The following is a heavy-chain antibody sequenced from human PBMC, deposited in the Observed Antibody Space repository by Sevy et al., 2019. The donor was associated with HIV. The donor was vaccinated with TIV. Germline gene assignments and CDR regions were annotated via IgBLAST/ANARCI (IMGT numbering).Heavy chain of an antibody. D-gene: IGHD2-2*01. CDR1: GFTFSSYD. Sequence: GGSLRLSCAASGFTFSSYDMHWVRQATGKGLEWLSAIGTAGDTYYPGSVKGRFTISRENAKNSLYLQMNSLRAGDTAVYYCARWVYCCSTSCKDYGMDVWGQGTTVTVSS. CDR2: IGTAGDT. CDR3: ARWVYCCSTSCKDYGMDV. J-gene: IGHJ6*02. V-gene: IGHV3-13*01.